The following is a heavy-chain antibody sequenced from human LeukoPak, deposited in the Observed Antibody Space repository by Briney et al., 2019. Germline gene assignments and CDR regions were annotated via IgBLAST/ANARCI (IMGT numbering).Heavy chain of an antibody. D-gene: IGHD1-7*01. Sequence: PSETLSLTCTVSGVSISSGGYYWSWIRQHPGKGLEWIGYIYYSGSTYYNPSLKSRVTISVDTSKNQFSLKLSSVTAADTAVYYCARARNYVYYYYGMDVWGQGTTVTVSS. J-gene: IGHJ6*02. CDR1: GVSISSGGYY. CDR3: ARARNYVYYYYGMDV. V-gene: IGHV4-31*03. CDR2: IYYSGST.